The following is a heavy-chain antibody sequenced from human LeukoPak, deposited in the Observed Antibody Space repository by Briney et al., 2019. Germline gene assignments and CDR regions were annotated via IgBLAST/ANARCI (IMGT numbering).Heavy chain of an antibody. Sequence: PGGSLRLSCAASGNYWMHWVRQVPGKGLVWVSHINSDGSWTSYADSVKGRFTISKDNAKNTVYLQMNSLRAEDTAVYYCARDAHYDFWSGYYSTWPLGYWGQGTLVTVSS. CDR3: ARDAHYDFWSGYYSTWPLGY. V-gene: IGHV3-74*01. J-gene: IGHJ4*02. CDR2: INSDGSWT. CDR1: GNYW. D-gene: IGHD3-3*01.